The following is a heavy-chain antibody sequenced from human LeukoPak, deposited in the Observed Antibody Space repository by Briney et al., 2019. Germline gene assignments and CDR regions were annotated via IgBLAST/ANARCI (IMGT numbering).Heavy chain of an antibody. CDR3: AKLGVTQQLVPDY. J-gene: IGHJ4*02. Sequence: PGRSLRLSCAASGFTFSSYGMHWVRQAPGKGLEWVAVISYDGSNKYYADSVKGRFTISRDNSKNTLYLQMNSLRAEDTAVYYCAKLGVTQQLVPDYWGQGTLVTVSS. V-gene: IGHV3-30*18. CDR2: ISYDGSNK. CDR1: GFTFSSYG. D-gene: IGHD6-13*01.